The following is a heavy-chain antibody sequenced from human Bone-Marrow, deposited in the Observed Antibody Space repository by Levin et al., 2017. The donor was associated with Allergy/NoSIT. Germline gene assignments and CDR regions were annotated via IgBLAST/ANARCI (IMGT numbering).Heavy chain of an antibody. V-gene: IGHV3-72*01. J-gene: IGHJ4*02. Sequence: TLSLTCAASGFSFNDHSMNWVRQAPGKGLEWVGRTRNKANIYTTEYAASVKGRFTISRDDSRSSLFLQMNSLQTEDTAVYYCAREGDSSAYYIDFDYWGQGTLVTVSS. CDR3: AREGDSSAYYIDFDY. CDR2: TRNKANIYTT. D-gene: IGHD6-19*01. CDR1: GFSFNDHS.